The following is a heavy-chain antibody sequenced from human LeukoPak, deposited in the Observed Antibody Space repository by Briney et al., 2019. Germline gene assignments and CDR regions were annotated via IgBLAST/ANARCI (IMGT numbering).Heavy chain of an antibody. V-gene: IGHV3-7*01. CDR2: IKQDVSEK. CDR3: ARGRGFDP. CDR1: GFTFANYW. J-gene: IGHJ5*02. Sequence: GGSLRLSCAASGFTFANYWMSWVRQAPGKGLEWVANIKQDVSEKYYVDSVKGRFTISRDNAKNSLYLQMNGLRAEDTAVYYCARGRGFDPWGQGTLVTVSS.